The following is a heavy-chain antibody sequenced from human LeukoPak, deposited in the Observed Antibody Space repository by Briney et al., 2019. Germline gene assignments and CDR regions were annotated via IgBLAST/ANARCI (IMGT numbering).Heavy chain of an antibody. D-gene: IGHD3-9*01. Sequence: PGGSLRLSCAASGFTFNSYSMNWVRQAPGEGLEWVSSISSSGSYIYYADSVKGRFTISRDNAKNSLYLQMNSLRAEDTAVYYCTRTGDFDWLHALDYWGQGTLVTVSS. J-gene: IGHJ4*02. CDR1: GFTFNSYS. CDR2: ISSSGSYI. V-gene: IGHV3-21*01. CDR3: TRTGDFDWLHALDY.